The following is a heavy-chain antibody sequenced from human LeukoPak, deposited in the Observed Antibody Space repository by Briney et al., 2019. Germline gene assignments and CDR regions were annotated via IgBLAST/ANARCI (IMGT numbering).Heavy chain of an antibody. D-gene: IGHD3-10*01. V-gene: IGHV3-21*01. CDR2: ISSSSSYI. Sequence: GGSLRLSCAASGFTFSSYSMNWVRQAPGKGLEWVSSISSSSSYIYYADSVKGRFTISRDNAKNSLYLQMNSLRAEDTAVYYRARDVVPGAQMGYWGQGTLVTVSS. CDR3: ARDVVPGAQMGY. J-gene: IGHJ4*02. CDR1: GFTFSSYS.